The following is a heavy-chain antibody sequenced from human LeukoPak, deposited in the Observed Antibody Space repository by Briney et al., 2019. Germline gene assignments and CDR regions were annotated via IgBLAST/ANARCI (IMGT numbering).Heavy chain of an antibody. CDR2: ISAYNGNT. CDR1: GYTFTSYG. CDR3: ARVPYCGGDCYFFDY. V-gene: IGHV1-18*01. Sequence: GASVKGSCKASGYTFTSYGISWVRQAPGQGLEWMVWISAYNGNTNYAQKLQGRVTMTTDTSTSTAYMELRSLRSDDTAVYYCARVPYCGGDCYFFDYWGQGTLVTVSS. D-gene: IGHD2-21*02. J-gene: IGHJ4*02.